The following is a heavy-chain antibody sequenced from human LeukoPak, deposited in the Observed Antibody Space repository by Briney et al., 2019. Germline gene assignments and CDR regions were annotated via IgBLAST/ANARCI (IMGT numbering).Heavy chain of an antibody. CDR2: IYYSGST. CDR1: GGSISSYY. Sequence: SDTLSLTCTVSGGSISSYYWSWIRQPPEKGLEWIGYIYYSGSTNYNPSLKSRVTISVDTSKNQFSLKLSSVTAADTAVYYCARSQYYDFWSGYYTRYYYGMDVWGQGTTVTVSS. CDR3: ARSQYYDFWSGYYTRYYYGMDV. D-gene: IGHD3-3*01. J-gene: IGHJ6*02. V-gene: IGHV4-59*07.